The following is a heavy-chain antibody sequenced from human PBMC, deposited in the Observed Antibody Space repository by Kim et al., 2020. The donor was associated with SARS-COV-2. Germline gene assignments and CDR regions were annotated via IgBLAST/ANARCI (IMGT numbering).Heavy chain of an antibody. CDR1: GFTFSSYS. V-gene: IGHV3-21*01. D-gene: IGHD4-17*01. J-gene: IGHJ5*02. CDR3: ARGGTVTIFDP. Sequence: GGSLRLSCAASGFTFSSYSMNWVRQAPGKGLEWVSSISSSSSYIYYADSVKGRFTISRDNAKNSLYLQMNSLRAEDTAVYYCARGGTVTIFDPWGQGTLVTVSS. CDR2: ISSSSSYI.